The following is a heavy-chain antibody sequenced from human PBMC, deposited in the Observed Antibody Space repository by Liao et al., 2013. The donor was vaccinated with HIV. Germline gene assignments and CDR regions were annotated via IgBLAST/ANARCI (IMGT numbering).Heavy chain of an antibody. J-gene: IGHJ4*02. V-gene: IGHV4-34*01. CDR2: INHSGST. CDR1: GGSFSGYS. D-gene: IGHD6-19*01. Sequence: QVQLQQWGAGLLKPSETLSLTCAVYGGSFSGYSWSWIRQPPGKGLEWIGEINHSGSTNYNPSLESRVTISIDTSKNQFSLKLSSVTAADTAVYYCARFVAVAGSHFDYWGQGTLVTVSS. CDR3: ARFVAVAGSHFDY.